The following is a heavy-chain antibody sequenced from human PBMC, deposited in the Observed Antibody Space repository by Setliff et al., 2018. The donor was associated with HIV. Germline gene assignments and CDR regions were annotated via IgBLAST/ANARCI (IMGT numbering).Heavy chain of an antibody. Sequence: GESLKISCEGAGYTFSKYWIGWVRQMPGKGLEWMGIIYPGDSDTIYSPSFQGQVTISVDKSITTAYLQWSSLKASDTAMYYCARLSRHYSDSTAYHDAFDVWGQGTKVTVSS. V-gene: IGHV5-51*01. CDR1: GYTFSKYW. J-gene: IGHJ3*01. CDR3: ARLSRHYSDSTAYHDAFDV. CDR2: IYPGDSDT. D-gene: IGHD3-22*01.